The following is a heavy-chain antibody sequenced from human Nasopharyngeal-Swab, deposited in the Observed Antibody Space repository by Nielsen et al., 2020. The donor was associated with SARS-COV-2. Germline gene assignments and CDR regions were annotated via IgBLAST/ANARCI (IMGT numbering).Heavy chain of an antibody. CDR3: ERSGARATRKEGEEEEGMDV. J-gene: IGHJ6*02. CDR2: IYYSGST. D-gene: IGHD1-26*01. V-gene: IGHV4-39*01. Sequence: WIRQPPGKGLEWIGSIYYSGSTYYNPSLKSRVTISVDTSKNQFSLKLSSVTAADTAVYDYERSGARATRKEGEEEEGMDVWGQGTTVTVSS.